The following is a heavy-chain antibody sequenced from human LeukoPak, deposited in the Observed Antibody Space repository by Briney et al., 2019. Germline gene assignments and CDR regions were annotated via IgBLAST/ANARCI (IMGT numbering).Heavy chain of an antibody. CDR3: ARSGLGYYYYYMDV. Sequence: GGSLRLSCAASGFTFSSYSMNWVRQAPGKGLEWVSSISSSSSYIYYADSVKGRFTISRDNAKNSLYLQMNSLRAEDTAVYYCARSGLGYYYYYMDVWGKGTTVTVSS. J-gene: IGHJ6*03. CDR2: ISSSSSYI. CDR1: GFTFSSYS. D-gene: IGHD3/OR15-3a*01. V-gene: IGHV3-21*01.